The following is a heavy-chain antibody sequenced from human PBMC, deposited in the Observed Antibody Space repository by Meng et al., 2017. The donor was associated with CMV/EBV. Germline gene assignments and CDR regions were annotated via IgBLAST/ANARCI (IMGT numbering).Heavy chain of an antibody. Sequence: VTLQGSGPGLVKPSETLSLPCTVSGGSISSYYWSWIRQPAGKGLEWIGRIYTSGSTNYNPSLKSRVTMSVDTSKNQFSLKLSSVTAADTAVYYCARDLMNCSSTSCANWFDPRGQGTLVTVSS. J-gene: IGHJ5*02. CDR1: GGSISSYY. D-gene: IGHD2-2*01. V-gene: IGHV4-4*07. CDR3: ARDLMNCSSTSCANWFDP. CDR2: IYTSGST.